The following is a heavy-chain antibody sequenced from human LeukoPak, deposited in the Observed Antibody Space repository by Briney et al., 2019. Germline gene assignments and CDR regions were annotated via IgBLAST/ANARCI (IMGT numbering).Heavy chain of an antibody. CDR2: IIPIFGTA. CDR1: GGTLSSSA. D-gene: IGHD6-13*01. CDR3: ASVQQRPFDY. Sequence: SVKVSCKASGGTLSSSAISWVRPAPGQGLEWMGGIIPIFGTANYAQKFQGRVTITADESTSTAYMELSSLRSEDTAVYYCASVQQRPFDYWGQGTLVTVSS. V-gene: IGHV1-69*01. J-gene: IGHJ4*02.